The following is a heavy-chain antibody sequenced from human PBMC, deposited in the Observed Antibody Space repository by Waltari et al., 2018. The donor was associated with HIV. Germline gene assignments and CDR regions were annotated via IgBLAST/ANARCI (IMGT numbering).Heavy chain of an antibody. CDR1: GFNFRTNY. Sequence: EVTLVESGGGLVQPGGSLRLSCGASGFNFRTNYMSWVRQAPGMGLECISLMDSDVNTRYADSVKGRFTISRDSSKNMVYLQMKSLRGEDTAVYYCANSDDYSNYYYGMDVWGQGTTVTVSS. D-gene: IGHD4-4*01. V-gene: IGHV3-66*01. CDR3: ANSDDYSNYYYGMDV. J-gene: IGHJ6*02. CDR2: MDSDVNT.